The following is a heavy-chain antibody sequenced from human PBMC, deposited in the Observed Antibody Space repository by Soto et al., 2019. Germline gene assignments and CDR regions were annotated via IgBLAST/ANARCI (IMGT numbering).Heavy chain of an antibody. CDR3: AKETAWGAGNKFGYFGMDT. CDR2: ISWNSDST. Sequence: EMQLVESGGGSVQPGRSLRLSCTASGFNFEEYAMHWVRQAPGKGLEWVSSISWNSDSTGYADSVKGRFTIARDNAKNSLYLQMNSLRGEDTALYYCAKETAWGAGNKFGYFGMDTWGQGTTVTVSS. J-gene: IGHJ6*02. V-gene: IGHV3-9*01. CDR1: GFNFEEYA. D-gene: IGHD3-10*01.